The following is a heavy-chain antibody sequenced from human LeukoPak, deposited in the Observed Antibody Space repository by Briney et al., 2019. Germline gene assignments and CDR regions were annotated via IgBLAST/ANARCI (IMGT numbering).Heavy chain of an antibody. CDR3: AREALGSGGYY. Sequence: PSQTLSLTCTISGGSVNSGGYYWSWIRQSPGKGLEWIGYIYHSGSTNYNPSLKSRVTISVDRFKNHFSLKLKSVTAADTAVYYCAREALGSGGYYWGQGTLVTVSS. V-gene: IGHV4-30-2*06. CDR2: IYHSGST. J-gene: IGHJ4*02. D-gene: IGHD3-10*01. CDR1: GGSVNSGGYY.